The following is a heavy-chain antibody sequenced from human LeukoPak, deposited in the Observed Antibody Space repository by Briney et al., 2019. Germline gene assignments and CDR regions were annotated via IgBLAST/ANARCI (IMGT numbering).Heavy chain of an antibody. CDR1: GDSVSSNSAT. Sequence: SQTLSLTCAISGDSVSSNSATWNWIRQSPSRGLEWLGRTYYRSKWCNDYAVFVKSRITINPDTSKNQFSLELNSMTLEDTAVYYCARYDSSGLRWFDPWGQGTLVTVSS. CDR2: TYYRSKWCN. D-gene: IGHD3-22*01. J-gene: IGHJ5*02. CDR3: ARYDSSGLRWFDP. V-gene: IGHV6-1*01.